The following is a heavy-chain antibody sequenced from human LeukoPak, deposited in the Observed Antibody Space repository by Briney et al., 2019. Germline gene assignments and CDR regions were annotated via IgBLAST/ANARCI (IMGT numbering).Heavy chain of an antibody. V-gene: IGHV3-33*01. J-gene: IGHJ6*02. Sequence: GGSLRLSCAASGYSLRNYGMHWVRQAPGKGREWVAVIGYDGGNKYYGDSVKGRFTISRDTSKNTMYLQMNSLRAEDTAVYYCARDRRYGSGSGSRYYGMDVWGQGTTVTVSS. CDR1: GYSLRNYG. D-gene: IGHD3-10*01. CDR3: ARDRRYGSGSGSRYYGMDV. CDR2: IGYDGGNK.